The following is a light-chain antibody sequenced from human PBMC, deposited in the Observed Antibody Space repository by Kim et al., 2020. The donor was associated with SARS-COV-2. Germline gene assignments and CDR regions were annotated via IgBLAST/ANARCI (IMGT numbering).Light chain of an antibody. V-gene: IGKV3-11*01. CDR1: QNIDTY. CDR3: QQRNSWPPAVT. J-gene: IGKJ4*01. CDR2: DAS. Sequence: PGERATHSCRASQNIDTYLAWYQQRPGQAPRLLVYDASNRAPGVPDRFSGSGSGTDFTLTISSLEPEDFSIYYCQQRNSWPPAVTFGGGTKVDIK.